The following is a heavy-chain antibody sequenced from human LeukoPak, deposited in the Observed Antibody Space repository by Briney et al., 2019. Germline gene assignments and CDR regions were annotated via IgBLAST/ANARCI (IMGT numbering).Heavy chain of an antibody. D-gene: IGHD3-10*01. V-gene: IGHV1-18*01. CDR3: ARDTLVRGPFDF. J-gene: IGHJ3*01. CDR2: ISGYNGNT. Sequence: ASVKVSCKASGYTFTSYAISWVRQAPGQGLEWMGWISGYNGNTNYAQKFQGRVAMTTDTSTSTAYLELRSLRSDDTAVYYCARDTLVRGPFDFWGQGTVVTVSS. CDR1: GYTFTSYA.